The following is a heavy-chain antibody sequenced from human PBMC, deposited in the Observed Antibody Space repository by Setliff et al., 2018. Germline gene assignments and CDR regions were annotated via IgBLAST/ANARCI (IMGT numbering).Heavy chain of an antibody. CDR2: IYPGDSHT. J-gene: IGHJ4*02. V-gene: IGHV5-51*01. D-gene: IGHD2-21*02. CDR3: ARRLCGGDCSYDY. CDR1: GYSFTSYW. Sequence: GESLKISCKGSGYSFTSYWIGWVRQMPGKGLEWMGIIYPGDSHTRYSPSFQGQVTISADKSISTAYPQWSSLKASDTAMYYCARRLCGGDCSYDYWGQGTLVTVSS.